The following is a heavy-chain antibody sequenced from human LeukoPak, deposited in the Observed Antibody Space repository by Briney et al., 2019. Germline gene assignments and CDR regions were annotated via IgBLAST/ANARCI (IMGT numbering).Heavy chain of an antibody. V-gene: IGHV3-15*05. J-gene: IGHJ6*03. CDR3: ARGALYNYYIDV. CDR2: IKSKTDGGTT. D-gene: IGHD2-2*02. CDR1: GFTFSNAW. Sequence: GGSLRLSCAASGFTFSNAWMSWVRQAPGKGLEWVGRIKSKTDGGTTDYAAPVKGRFTISRGDSKNTLYLQMNSLRAEDTAVYYCARGALYNYYIDVWGKGTTVTVSS.